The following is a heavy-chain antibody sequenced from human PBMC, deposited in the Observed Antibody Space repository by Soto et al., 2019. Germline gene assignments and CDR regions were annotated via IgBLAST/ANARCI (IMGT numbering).Heavy chain of an antibody. CDR2: IIPIFGTA. CDR1: GGTFSSYA. J-gene: IGHJ6*02. V-gene: IGHV1-69*01. D-gene: IGHD2-2*01. Sequence: QVQLVQSGAEVKKPGSSVKVSCKASGGTFSSYAISWVRQAPGQGLEWMGGIIPIFGTANYAQKFQGRVTITADESTSTAYMELSSLRSEDTAVDYCARDDIYCSSTSCYSAAGYYYGMDVWGQGTTVTVSS. CDR3: ARDDIYCSSTSCYSAAGYYYGMDV.